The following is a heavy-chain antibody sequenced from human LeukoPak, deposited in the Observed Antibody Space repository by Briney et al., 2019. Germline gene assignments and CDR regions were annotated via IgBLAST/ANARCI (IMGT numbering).Heavy chain of an antibody. CDR1: GYTFTGYD. D-gene: IGHD5-18*01. CDR3: ARGRSDSYGYTLSSSSDY. V-gene: IGHV1-8*01. J-gene: IGHJ4*02. Sequence: ASVKVSCKASGYTFTGYDINWVRQATGQRLEWMGWMNPNSGNTGYAQKFQGRVTMTRNTSISTAYMELSSLRSEDTAVYYCARGRSDSYGYTLSSSSDYWGQGTLVTVSS. CDR2: MNPNSGNT.